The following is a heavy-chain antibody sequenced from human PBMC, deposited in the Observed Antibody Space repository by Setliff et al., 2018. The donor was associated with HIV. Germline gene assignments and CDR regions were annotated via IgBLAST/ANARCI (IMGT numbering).Heavy chain of an antibody. CDR2: IYKDGRST. J-gene: IGHJ4*02. CDR3: VRDLARVIAH. D-gene: IGHD2-21*01. CDR1: GFTFSNYW. Sequence: GGSLRLSCAASGFTFSNYWMHWVRQTPGKGLDWVSRIYKDGRSTSYPNSMRGRFTISRDNGKNAVYLQMNSLTAEDAALYYCVRDLARVIAHWGQGTLVTVSS. V-gene: IGHV3-74*01.